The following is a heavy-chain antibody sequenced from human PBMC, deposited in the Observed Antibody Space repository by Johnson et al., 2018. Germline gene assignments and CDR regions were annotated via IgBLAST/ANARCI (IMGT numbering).Heavy chain of an antibody. CDR1: GGTFSSYA. V-gene: IGHV1-69*01. D-gene: IGHD3-16*01. Sequence: QVQLQESGAEVKKPGSSLKVSCKASGGTFSSYAISWVRQAPGQGLEWMGGIIPIFGTANYAQKFQGRVTITADESTSAAYMELSSRRSEDTAVYYCARERGKAFDSWGQGTMVTVSS. J-gene: IGHJ3*02. CDR2: IIPIFGTA. CDR3: ARERGKAFDS.